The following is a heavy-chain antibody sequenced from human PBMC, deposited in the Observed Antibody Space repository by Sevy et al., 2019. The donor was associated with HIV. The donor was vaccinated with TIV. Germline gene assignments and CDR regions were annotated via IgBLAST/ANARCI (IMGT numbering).Heavy chain of an antibody. V-gene: IGHV3-23*01. D-gene: IGHD3-3*01. Sequence: SGYLRLSCAASGFTFSSYAMSWVRQAPGKGLEWVSAISGSGGSTYYADSVKGRFTISRDNSKNTLYLQMNSLRAEDTAVYFCAKDPDYDFWSGHNWGDNWFDPWGQGTSVIVSS. CDR1: GFTFSSYA. J-gene: IGHJ5*02. CDR2: ISGSGGST. CDR3: AKDPDYDFWSGHNWGDNWFDP.